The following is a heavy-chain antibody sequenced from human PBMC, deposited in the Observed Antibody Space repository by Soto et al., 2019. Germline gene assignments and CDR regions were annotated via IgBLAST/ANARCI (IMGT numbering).Heavy chain of an antibody. D-gene: IGHD5-12*01. CDR3: ARVIGGMATITYYYGMDV. J-gene: IGHJ6*02. CDR1: GGTFSSYA. V-gene: IGHV1-69*13. Sequence: GASVKVSCKASGGTFSSYAISWVRQAPGQGLEWMGGIIPIFGTANYAQKFQGRVTITADESTSTAYTELSSLRSEDTAVYYCARVIGGMATITYYYGMDVWGQGTTVTVSS. CDR2: IIPIFGTA.